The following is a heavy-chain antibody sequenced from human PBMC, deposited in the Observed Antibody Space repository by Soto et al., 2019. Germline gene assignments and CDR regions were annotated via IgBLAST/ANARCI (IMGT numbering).Heavy chain of an antibody. D-gene: IGHD2-8*01. Sequence: GWSLRLSCAASGFTFSTYAMTWVRQAPGKGLEWVSIISSSGDGTYYVDSVKGRFTISRDNSRNTLNLQMNSLRAEDTAVYYCVREWGILITDYCGQATLFTVSS. CDR3: VREWGILITDY. CDR2: ISSSGDGT. V-gene: IGHV3-23*01. CDR1: GFTFSTYA. J-gene: IGHJ4*02.